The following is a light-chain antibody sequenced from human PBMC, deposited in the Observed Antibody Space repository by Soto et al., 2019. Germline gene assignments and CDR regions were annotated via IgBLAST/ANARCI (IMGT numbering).Light chain of an antibody. V-gene: IGKV3-15*01. Sequence: IVMTQSPATLSLSPGGRATLSCRASQSISGALAWYKQKPGQAPRLLIYGASTRATSFPARFSGSGSGTDFTLTISSLKSEDFEVYYCQQYNNWPWTFGQGTKVDIK. CDR3: QQYNNWPWT. J-gene: IGKJ1*01. CDR1: QSISGA. CDR2: GAS.